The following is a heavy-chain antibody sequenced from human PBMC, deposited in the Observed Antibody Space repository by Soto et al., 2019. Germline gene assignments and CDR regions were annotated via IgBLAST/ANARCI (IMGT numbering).Heavy chain of an antibody. CDR2: VNTDGATT. V-gene: IGHV3-74*01. CDR3: AREAGSCSRTSWYRRAFDR. CDR1: GFTFSSHW. D-gene: IGHD2-2*01. J-gene: IGHJ3*01. Sequence: EVELVESGGDLVQPGGSLRISCAASGFTFSSHWMHWVRQVPGKGLVWIGRVNTDGATTSYADAVKGRFTISRDNAKNTVFLLMDGRTAEDTSTYYCAREAGSCSRTSWYRRAFDRWGQGTMVAFSP.